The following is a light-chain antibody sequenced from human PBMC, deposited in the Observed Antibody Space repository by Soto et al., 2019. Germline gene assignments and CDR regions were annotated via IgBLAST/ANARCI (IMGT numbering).Light chain of an antibody. CDR2: EAS. CDR3: QQFNDYPLT. Sequence: AIQLTQSPSSLSASVGDRVTIACRASEGISTALAWYQQKPGKPPKLLIYEASNLESGVPSRFSGSASGTDFTLTISGLQPEDFETYYCQQFNDYPLTFGGGTKV. J-gene: IGKJ4*01. V-gene: IGKV1D-13*01. CDR1: EGISTA.